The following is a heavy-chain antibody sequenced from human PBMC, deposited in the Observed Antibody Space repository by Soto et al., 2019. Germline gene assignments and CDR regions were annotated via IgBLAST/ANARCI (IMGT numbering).Heavy chain of an antibody. CDR2: IYYSGST. V-gene: IGHV4-31*03. CDR3: ARGFRGVYYYDSSGPKDGFDY. D-gene: IGHD3-22*01. Sequence: PSETLSLTCTVSGGSISSGGYYWGWIRQHPGKGLEWIGYIYYSGSTYYNPSLKSRVTISVDTSKNQFSLKLSSVTAADTAVYYCARGFRGVYYYDSSGPKDGFDYWGQGTLVTVSS. J-gene: IGHJ4*02. CDR1: GGSISSGGYY.